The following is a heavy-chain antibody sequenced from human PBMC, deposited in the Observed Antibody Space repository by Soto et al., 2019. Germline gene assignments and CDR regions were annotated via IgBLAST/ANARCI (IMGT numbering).Heavy chain of an antibody. V-gene: IGHV4-34*01. CDR3: ATGRGVRGVIITSYYYCCLDV. CDR1: GGSFSGYY. J-gene: IGHJ6*02. Sequence: LSLTCAVYGGSFSGYYWSWIRQPPGKGLEWIGEINHSGSTNYNPSLKSRVTISVDTSKNQFSLKLSSVSAADTAVYYCATGRGVRGVIITSYYYCCLDVWRQGTTVTVSS. D-gene: IGHD3-10*01. CDR2: INHSGST.